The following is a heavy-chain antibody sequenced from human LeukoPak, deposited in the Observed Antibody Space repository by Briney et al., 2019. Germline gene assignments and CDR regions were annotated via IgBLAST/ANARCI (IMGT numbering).Heavy chain of an antibody. Sequence: GGSLRLSCAASGFTFSRSWMHWVRQAPGKGLVWVSRINDDGSTTSYADSVKGRFTISRDNARNTLYLQMNSLRAEDTAVYYCARTGYSNGYSPGYWGQGTLVTVSS. J-gene: IGHJ4*02. CDR2: INDDGSTT. CDR3: ARTGYSNGYSPGY. V-gene: IGHV3-74*01. CDR1: GFTFSRSW. D-gene: IGHD5-18*01.